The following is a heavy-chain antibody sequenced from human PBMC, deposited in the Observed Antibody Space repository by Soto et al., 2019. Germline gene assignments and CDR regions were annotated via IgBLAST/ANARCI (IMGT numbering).Heavy chain of an antibody. J-gene: IGHJ3*02. CDR2: INHSGST. CDR1: GGSFSGYY. Sequence: SETLSLTCAVYGGSFSGYYWSWIRQPPGKGLEWIGEINHSGSTNYNPSLKSRVTMSVDTSKNQFSLKLSSVTAADTAVYYCAIQLLVYYDFWSGYPIDAFDIWGQGTMVTVSS. V-gene: IGHV4-34*01. CDR3: AIQLLVYYDFWSGYPIDAFDI. D-gene: IGHD3-3*01.